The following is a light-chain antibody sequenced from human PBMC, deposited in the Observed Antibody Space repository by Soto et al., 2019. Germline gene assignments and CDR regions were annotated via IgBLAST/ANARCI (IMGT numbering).Light chain of an antibody. Sequence: TQSPGTLSLSPGERATLSCRASQSVSNNYLAWYQQKAGQAPHLLIYKASILGSGVPSRFSGSGSGTEFTLTISSLQPDDFAIYYCQQYNSQSWTFGQGTKVDIK. CDR3: QQYNSQSWT. CDR2: KAS. V-gene: IGKV1-5*03. CDR1: QSVSNNY. J-gene: IGKJ1*01.